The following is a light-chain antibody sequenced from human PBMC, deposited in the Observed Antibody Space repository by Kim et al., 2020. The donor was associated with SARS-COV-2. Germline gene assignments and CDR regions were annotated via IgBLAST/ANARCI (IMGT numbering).Light chain of an antibody. CDR2: DAS. CDR3: QQYDNLLGA. V-gene: IGKV1-33*01. J-gene: IGKJ4*01. Sequence: DIQMTQSPSSLSASVGDRVTITCQASQDISNYLNWYQQKPGKAPKLLIYDASNLETGVPSRFGGSGSGTDFTFTISSLQPEDIATYYCQQYDNLLGAFGGGTKVDIK. CDR1: QDISNY.